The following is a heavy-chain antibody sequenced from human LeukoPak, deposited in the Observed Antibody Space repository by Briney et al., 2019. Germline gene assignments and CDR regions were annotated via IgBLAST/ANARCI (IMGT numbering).Heavy chain of an antibody. Sequence: GGSLRLSCEASEFTFTTYWMSWVRQAPGKGLEWVANIKQDGSEKYYVDSVKGRFTISRDNAKNSLYLQMNSLRAEDTAVYYCARDVYYYDSSGYYLPAGADYWGQGTLVTVSS. CDR3: ARDVYYYDSSGYYLPAGADY. D-gene: IGHD3-22*01. J-gene: IGHJ4*02. V-gene: IGHV3-7*01. CDR1: EFTFTTYW. CDR2: IKQDGSEK.